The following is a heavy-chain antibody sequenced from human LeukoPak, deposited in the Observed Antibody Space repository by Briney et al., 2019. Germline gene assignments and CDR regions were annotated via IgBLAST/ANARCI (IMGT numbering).Heavy chain of an antibody. CDR1: GFTFSSYA. Sequence: GRSLRLSCAASGFTFSSYAMSWVRQAPGKGLEWVSGISGSGGSIYYADSVKGRFTISRDISKNTLYLQMNSLRAEDTAVYYCAKRAYCSSISCTGFDYWGQGTLVTVSS. J-gene: IGHJ4*02. CDR2: ISGSGGSI. V-gene: IGHV3-23*01. D-gene: IGHD2-2*01. CDR3: AKRAYCSSISCTGFDY.